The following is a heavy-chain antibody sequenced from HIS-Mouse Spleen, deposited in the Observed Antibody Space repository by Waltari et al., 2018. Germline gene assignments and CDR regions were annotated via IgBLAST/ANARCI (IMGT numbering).Heavy chain of an antibody. J-gene: IGHJ4*02. CDR1: GFPFSSFC. CDR3: ARESNPIDY. V-gene: IGHV3-7*01. CDR2: IKQDGSEK. Sequence: EVQLVESGGGLVQPGGSLRLSCPRSGFPFSSFCVSWVGQAPGKGLEWVANIKQDGSEKYYVDSVKGRFTISRDNAKNSLYLQMNSLRAEDTAVYYCARESNPIDYWGQGTLVTVSS.